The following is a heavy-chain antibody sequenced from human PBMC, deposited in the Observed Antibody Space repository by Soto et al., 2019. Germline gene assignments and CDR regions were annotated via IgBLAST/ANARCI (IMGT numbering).Heavy chain of an antibody. V-gene: IGHV3-7*03. CDR1: GFSFGSYW. Sequence: LRLSCAVSGFSFGSYWMSWVRQAPGKGLEWLASIKDDGSERYYLDSVKGRFTISRDNAKDSLSLQMNSLRGEDTAFYYCARDVGPVTIFGEALSGYFDFWGQGTLVTVSS. CDR2: IKDDGSER. CDR3: ARDVGPVTIFGEALSGYFDF. J-gene: IGHJ4*02. D-gene: IGHD3-3*01.